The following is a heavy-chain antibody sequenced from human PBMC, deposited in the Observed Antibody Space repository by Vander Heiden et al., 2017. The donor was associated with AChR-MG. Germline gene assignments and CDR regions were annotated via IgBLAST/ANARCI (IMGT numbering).Heavy chain of an antibody. CDR1: GFTFSGYE. J-gene: IGHJ3*02. D-gene: IGHD3-10*01. V-gene: IGHV3-48*03. Sequence: EVQLVESGGGLVQPGGSLRLSCAASGFTFSGYERNWVRQAPGKGLEWVSYISSSGSTIYYADSVKGRFTISRDNAKNSLYLQMNSLRAEDTAVYYCARSITMVQGLGAFDIWGQGTMVTVSS. CDR3: ARSITMVQGLGAFDI. CDR2: ISSSGSTI.